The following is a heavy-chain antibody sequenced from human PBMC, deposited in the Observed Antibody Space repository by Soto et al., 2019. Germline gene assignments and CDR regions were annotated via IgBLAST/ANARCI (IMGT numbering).Heavy chain of an antibody. Sequence: QVQLVQSGAEVKKPGSSVKVSCKASGGTFSSYSINWVRQAPGQGLEWMGEIIPIFGTANYAQKFQGRVTITADESTSTAYMALSSLRSEDKAVYYCARDGGSHSGGIDYWGQGTLVTVSS. V-gene: IGHV1-69*01. D-gene: IGHD1-26*01. CDR2: IIPIFGTA. CDR1: GGTFSSYS. CDR3: ARDGGSHSGGIDY. J-gene: IGHJ4*02.